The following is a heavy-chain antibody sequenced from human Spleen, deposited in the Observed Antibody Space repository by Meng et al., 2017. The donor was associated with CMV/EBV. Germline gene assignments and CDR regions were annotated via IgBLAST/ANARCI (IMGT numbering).Heavy chain of an antibody. CDR2: INPAGDST. Sequence: ASVKVSCKASGYTLTRYYMHWVRQAPGQGLEWMGMINPAGDSTRFAQKFQGRVTMTRDTSTNTLYMEVSSLRSEDTAVYYCARDVAMAGWTYFDYWGQGTLVTVSS. J-gene: IGHJ4*02. CDR1: GYTLTRYY. V-gene: IGHV1-46*01. CDR3: ARDVAMAGWTYFDY. D-gene: IGHD5-24*01.